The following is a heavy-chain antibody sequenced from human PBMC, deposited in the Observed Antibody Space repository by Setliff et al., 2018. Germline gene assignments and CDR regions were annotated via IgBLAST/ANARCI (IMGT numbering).Heavy chain of an antibody. J-gene: IGHJ4*02. D-gene: IGHD3-22*01. CDR2: ITGSGGGT. CDR1: GFTFSSYA. V-gene: IGHV3-23*01. Sequence: GGSLRLSCAASGFTFSSYAMSWVRQAPGKGLEWVSLITGSGGGTYYADSVKGRFTISRDNAKNTLYLQMNSLRAEDTAVYYCARGRGRSYYDSSGYLYSWGQGTLVTVSS. CDR3: ARGRGRSYYDSSGYLYS.